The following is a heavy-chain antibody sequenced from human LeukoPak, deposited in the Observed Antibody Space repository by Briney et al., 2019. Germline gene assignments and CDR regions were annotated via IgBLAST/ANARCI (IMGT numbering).Heavy chain of an antibody. CDR3: AKLNSRYSYGRPYYFDY. Sequence: GGSLRLSCAASGFTFSSYAMSWVRQAPGKGLEWVSAISGSGGSTYYADSVKGRFTISRDNSKNTLYLQMNSLRAEDTAVYYCAKLNSRYSYGRPYYFDYWGQGTLVTVSS. V-gene: IGHV3-23*01. CDR2: ISGSGGST. D-gene: IGHD5-18*01. CDR1: GFTFSSYA. J-gene: IGHJ4*02.